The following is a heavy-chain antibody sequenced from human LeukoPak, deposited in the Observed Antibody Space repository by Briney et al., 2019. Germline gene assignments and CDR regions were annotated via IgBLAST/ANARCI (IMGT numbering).Heavy chain of an antibody. CDR1: GGSFSGYY. V-gene: IGHV4-34*01. CDR3: ARGRNYYYDSSGYPKFDP. J-gene: IGHJ5*02. D-gene: IGHD3-22*01. CDR2: INHRGST. Sequence: SETLSLTCAVYGGSFSGYYWSWIRQPPGKGLEWIGEINHRGSTNYNPSLKSRVTISVDTSKNQFSLKLSSVTAADTAVYYCARGRNYYYDSSGYPKFDPWGQGTLVTVSS.